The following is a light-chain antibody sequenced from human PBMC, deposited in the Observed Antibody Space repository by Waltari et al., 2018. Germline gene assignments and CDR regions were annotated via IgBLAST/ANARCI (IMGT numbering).Light chain of an antibody. CDR2: EDN. CDR3: QSYDSSNHEV. J-gene: IGLJ3*02. Sequence: NFMLTQPHSVSESPGKTVTISCTRSSGSIASNYVQWYQQRPGSSPTTVIYEDNQRPPGVPDRFSGSIDRSSNSASLTISGLKTEDEADYYCQSYDSSNHEVFGGGTKLTVL. V-gene: IGLV6-57*01. CDR1: SGSIASNY.